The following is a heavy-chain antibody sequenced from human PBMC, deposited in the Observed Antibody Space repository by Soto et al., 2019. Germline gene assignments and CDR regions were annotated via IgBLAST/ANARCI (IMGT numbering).Heavy chain of an antibody. D-gene: IGHD6-13*01. CDR2: ISGSGGST. CDR1: GFNFSSYA. J-gene: IGHJ4*02. CDR3: AKVSSSWYSGFFDL. Sequence: GGALRLSCAPSGFNFSSYALVSVRQGPGKGLEWVSAISGSGGSTYYADSVKGRFTISRDNSMNTLYLQMNTLRAEDTAVYYCAKVSSSWYSGFFDLWGQGTLVTVSS. V-gene: IGHV3-23*01.